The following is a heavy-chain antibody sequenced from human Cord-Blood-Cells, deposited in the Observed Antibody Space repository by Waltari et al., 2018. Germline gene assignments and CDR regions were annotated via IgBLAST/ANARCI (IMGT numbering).Heavy chain of an antibody. V-gene: IGHV1-2*02. J-gene: IGHJ3*02. CDR1: GYTFTGYY. CDR3: ARVQAAAGRRFAFDI. D-gene: IGHD6-13*01. CDR2: INPHSGGT. Sequence: QVQLVQSGAEVKKPGASVKVSCKASGYTFTGYYMHWVRQAPGQGLEWMGWINPHSGGTNYAQKFQGRVTMTRDTSISTAYMELSRLRSDDTAVYYCARVQAAAGRRFAFDIWGQGTMVTVSS.